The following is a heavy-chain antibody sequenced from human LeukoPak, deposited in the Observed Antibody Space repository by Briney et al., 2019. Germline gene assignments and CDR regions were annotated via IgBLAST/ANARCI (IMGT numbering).Heavy chain of an antibody. CDR3: AREAGYSSTFDH. D-gene: IGHD6-19*01. J-gene: IGHJ4*02. CDR1: GYTFTGYY. V-gene: IGHV1-2*02. Sequence: GASVTVSCKASGYTFTGYYIHWVRQAPGQGPEWMGWIYPHSGGTNYAQKFQGRVTMTRDTSISTAYMELSRLRSEDTAVYYCAREAGYSSTFDHWGQGTLVTVSS. CDR2: IYPHSGGT.